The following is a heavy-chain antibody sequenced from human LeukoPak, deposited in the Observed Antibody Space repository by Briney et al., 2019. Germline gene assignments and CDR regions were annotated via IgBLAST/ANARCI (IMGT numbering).Heavy chain of an antibody. J-gene: IGHJ4*02. V-gene: IGHV5-51*01. Sequence: GESLKISCKASGYTFNNYWIGWVRQMPGRGLEWMGMLYPDGSATTYHPSFEGRVTISADRSVTTAYLEWNSLKASDTALYYCVRQGLQSGTYPAYWGPGTLVTVSS. CDR2: LYPDGSAT. D-gene: IGHD1-26*01. CDR3: VRQGLQSGTYPAY. CDR1: GYTFNNYW.